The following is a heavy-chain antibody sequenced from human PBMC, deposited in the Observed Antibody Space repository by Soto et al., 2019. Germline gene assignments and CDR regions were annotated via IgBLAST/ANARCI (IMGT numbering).Heavy chain of an antibody. CDR3: AHKGGGDRILDY. V-gene: IGHV2-5*02. CDR1: GFSLSTSGVG. J-gene: IGHJ4*02. Sequence: QITLKESGPTLVKPTQTLTLTCTFSGFSLSTSGVGVGWIRQPPGKALEWLALIYWDDAKHYSPSLKSRLTNTTDTSKNHVVLIMTNMDPVDTATYYWAHKGGGDRILDYWGQGTLVTVSS. CDR2: IYWDDAK. D-gene: IGHD3-16*01.